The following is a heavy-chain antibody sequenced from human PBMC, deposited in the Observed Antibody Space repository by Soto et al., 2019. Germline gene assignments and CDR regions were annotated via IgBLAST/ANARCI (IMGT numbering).Heavy chain of an antibody. J-gene: IGHJ6*02. V-gene: IGHV1-69*13. Sequence: SVKVSCNASGGTFSSYAISWVRQAPGQGLEWMGGIIPIFGTANYAQKFQGRVTITADESTSTAYMELSSLRSEDTAVYYCARPPITFGGVIESYYYGMDVWGQGTTVTVSS. CDR3: ARPPITFGGVIESYYYGMDV. CDR1: GGTFSSYA. D-gene: IGHD3-16*02. CDR2: IIPIFGTA.